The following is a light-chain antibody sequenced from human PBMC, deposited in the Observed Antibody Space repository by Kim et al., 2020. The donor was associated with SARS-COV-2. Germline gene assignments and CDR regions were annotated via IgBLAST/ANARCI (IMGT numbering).Light chain of an antibody. J-gene: IGLJ3*02. CDR1: SPNIGHNA. CDR2: YDD. CDR3: AAWDDSLNGPV. Sequence: ELTQPPSVSEAPRQRVTISCSGSSPNIGHNAVNWYQQLPGKAPKLLIYYDDLLPSGVSDRFSGSKSGTSASLAISGLQSEDEADYYCAAWDDSLNGPVFGGGTQLTVL. V-gene: IGLV1-36*01.